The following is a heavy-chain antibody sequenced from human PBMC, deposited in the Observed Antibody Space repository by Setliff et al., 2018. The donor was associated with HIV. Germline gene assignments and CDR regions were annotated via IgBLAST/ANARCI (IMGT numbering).Heavy chain of an antibody. CDR3: ARDSRRTMIIVGFDY. CDR2: INHSGST. J-gene: IGHJ4*02. V-gene: IGHV4-34*01. CDR1: GGSFSGYY. Sequence: PSETLSLTCAVYGGSFSGYYWSWIRQSPGKGLDWIGEINHSGSTNYSPSLKSRVTISVDTSKNQFSLKLSSVTAADTAVYYCARDSRRTMIIVGFDYWGQGTLVTVSS. D-gene: IGHD3-22*01.